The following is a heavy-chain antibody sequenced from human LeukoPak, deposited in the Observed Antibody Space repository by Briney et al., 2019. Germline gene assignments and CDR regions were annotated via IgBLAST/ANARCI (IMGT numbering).Heavy chain of an antibody. CDR2: INKDGSEK. CDR3: ARRRGDV. Sequence: GGSLRLSCAASGFAVNSRYMTWVRQGPGKGLEWVAIINKDGSEKYYVDSVKGRFTISRDNAKNSLYLQMNSLRAEDTAVYYCARRRGDVWGQGTTVTVSS. V-gene: IGHV3-7*04. J-gene: IGHJ6*02. CDR1: GFAVNSRY. D-gene: IGHD3-10*01.